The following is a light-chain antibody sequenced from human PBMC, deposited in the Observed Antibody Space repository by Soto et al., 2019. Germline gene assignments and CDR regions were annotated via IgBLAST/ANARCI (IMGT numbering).Light chain of an antibody. CDR2: DVS. V-gene: IGLV2-14*03. J-gene: IGLJ1*01. CDR3: SSYTTSNTRQIV. CDR1: SSDVGGYNY. Sequence: QSALTQPVSVSGSPGQSITISCTGTSSDVGGYNYVSWYQRHPGKAPKLLIYDVSNRPSGISNRFSGSKSDNTASLTISGLQPEDEADYYCSSYTTSNTRQIVFGTGTKVTVL.